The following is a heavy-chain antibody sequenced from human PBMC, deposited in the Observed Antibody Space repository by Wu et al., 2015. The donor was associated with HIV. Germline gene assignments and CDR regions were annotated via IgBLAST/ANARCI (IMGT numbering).Heavy chain of an antibody. J-gene: IGHJ6*03. D-gene: IGHD3-16*01. Sequence: QVQFVQSGAEVQKSWASVKVSCKTSGYTFTDYYIHWVRQAPGQGLQWMGWINPNTGDTNYAETFKGRVTMTRDTSISTVYMVMTSLKFNDTAIYYCARDWQFHVVFGDFYMDVWGNGTTVIVSS. CDR2: INPNTGDT. V-gene: IGHV1-2*02. CDR3: ARDWQFHVVFGDFYMDV. CDR1: GYTFTDYY.